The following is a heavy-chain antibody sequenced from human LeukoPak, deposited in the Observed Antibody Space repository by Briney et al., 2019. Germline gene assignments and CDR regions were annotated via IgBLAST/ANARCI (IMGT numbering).Heavy chain of an antibody. V-gene: IGHV3-11*04. J-gene: IGHJ2*01. D-gene: IGHD6-13*01. CDR2: ISSSGSTI. CDR3: ARAAYSSTWYSRYFDL. Sequence: PGGSLRLSCAASGFTFSDYYMSWIRRAPGKGLEWVSYISSSGSTIYYADSVKGRFTISRDNAKNSLYLQMNSLRAGDTAVYYCARAAYSSTWYSRYFDLWGRGTLVTVSS. CDR1: GFTFSDYY.